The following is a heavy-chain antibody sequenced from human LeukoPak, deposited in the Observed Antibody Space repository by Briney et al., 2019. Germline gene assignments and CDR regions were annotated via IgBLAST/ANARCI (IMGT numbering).Heavy chain of an antibody. J-gene: IGHJ4*02. Sequence: GGSLRLSCAASGFTVSSIHMVWVRQAPGKGLEWVSVTYTGGNSYYADSVKGRFTISRDNSKNTLYLQMNSLRAEDTAVYYCANLGSGWSFGYWGQGTLVTVSS. V-gene: IGHV3-53*01. CDR1: GFTVSSIH. CDR2: TYTGGNS. CDR3: ANLGSGWSFGY. D-gene: IGHD6-19*01.